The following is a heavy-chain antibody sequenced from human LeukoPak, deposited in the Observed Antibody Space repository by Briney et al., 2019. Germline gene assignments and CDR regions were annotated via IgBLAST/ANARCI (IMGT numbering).Heavy chain of an antibody. CDR2: INPSGGST. D-gene: IGHD6-19*01. Sequence: ASVKVFCKASGYPFTSYYMHWVRQAPGQGLEWMGIINPSGGSTSYAQKFQGRVTMTRDTSTSTVYMELSSLRSEDTAVYYCARDELLGYYSSGWQTIPDYWGQGTLVTVSS. V-gene: IGHV1-46*03. J-gene: IGHJ4*02. CDR1: GYPFTSYY. CDR3: ARDELLGYYSSGWQTIPDY.